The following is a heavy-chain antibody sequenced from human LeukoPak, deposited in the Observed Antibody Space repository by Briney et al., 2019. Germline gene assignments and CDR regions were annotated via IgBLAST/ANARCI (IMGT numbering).Heavy chain of an antibody. CDR2: IYTSGST. J-gene: IGHJ3*02. V-gene: IGHV4-61*02. CDR3: ARTDLGDGVAFDI. D-gene: IGHD2-21*01. Sequence: TSETLSLTCTVSGGSISSGSYYWSWIRQPAGKGLEWIGRIYTSGSTNYNPSLKSRVTISVDTSKNQFSLKLSSVTAADTAVYYCARTDLGDGVAFDIWGQGTMVTVSS. CDR1: GGSISSGSYY.